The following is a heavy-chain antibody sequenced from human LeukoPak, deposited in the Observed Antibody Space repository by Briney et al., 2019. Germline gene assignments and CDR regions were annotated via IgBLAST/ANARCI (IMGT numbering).Heavy chain of an antibody. CDR1: GFSFNTFA. V-gene: IGHV3-23*05. CDR2: ISDYP. J-gene: IGHJ6*02. CDR3: TKDSQGSYDGFWYGTYGLDV. Sequence: GGSLRLSCVASGFSFNTFALTWVRQAPGKGLEWVSTISDYPHYADSVRGRFTISRDNSRKTVFLQMNSLTPEDAATYYCTKDSQGSYDGFWYGTYGLDVWGQGTTVTVSS. D-gene: IGHD3-16*01.